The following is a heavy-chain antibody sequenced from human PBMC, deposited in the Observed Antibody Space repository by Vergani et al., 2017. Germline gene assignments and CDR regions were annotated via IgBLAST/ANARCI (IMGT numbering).Heavy chain of an antibody. V-gene: IGHV3-30-3*01. CDR3: ARVRDCGDCYWYYYYYMDV. CDR2: ISYDGSNK. CDR1: GFTFRSYA. Sequence: QVQLVESGGGVVQPGRSLRLSCAASGFTFRSYAMHWVRQAPGKGLEWVAVISYDGSNKYYADSVKGRFTISSDNSKNTLYLQINSLRAEDTAVYYCARVRDCGDCYWYYYYYMDVWGKGTTVTVSS. D-gene: IGHD2-21*01. J-gene: IGHJ6*03.